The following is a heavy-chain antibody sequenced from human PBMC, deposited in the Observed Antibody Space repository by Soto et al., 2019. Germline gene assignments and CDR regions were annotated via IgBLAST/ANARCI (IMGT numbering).Heavy chain of an antibody. V-gene: IGHV3-48*03. CDR3: AREADGYNHKDY. J-gene: IGHJ4*02. D-gene: IGHD5-12*01. CDR2: ISTGGSTI. Sequence: VQLVESGGGVVQPGRSLRLSCAASGFTFSSYEMNWVRQAPGKGLEWVSYISTGGSTIYYADSVKGRFTISRDNAKNSLYLQMNSLRAEDTAIYYCAREADGYNHKDYWGQGTLVTVSS. CDR1: GFTFSSYE.